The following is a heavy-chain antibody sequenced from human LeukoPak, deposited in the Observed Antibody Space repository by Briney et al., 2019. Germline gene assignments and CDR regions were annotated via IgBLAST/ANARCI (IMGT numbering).Heavy chain of an antibody. CDR1: GFTLAYLS. CDR3: ATGVYCVTTTCPGYLHYYYFMDV. D-gene: IGHD2-21*01. CDR2: FDRKNGDT. Sequence: ASVKVSCKVSGFTLAYLSMHWVRQAPGKGLEWVGGFDRKNGDTIYAQRFRGRVTLTEDTSTGTAYMELSSLSADDTAVYYCATGVYCVTTTCPGYLHYYYFMDVWGKGTTVTVSS. V-gene: IGHV1-24*01. J-gene: IGHJ6*03.